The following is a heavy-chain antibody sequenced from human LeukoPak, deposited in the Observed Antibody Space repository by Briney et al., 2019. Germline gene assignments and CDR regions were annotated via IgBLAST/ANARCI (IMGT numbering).Heavy chain of an antibody. CDR3: ALASDYYDSSGYYLEI. CDR1: GESITELG. V-gene: IGHV1-24*01. Sequence: ASVKVSCKVSGESITELGMHRVRQSPGKGLEWMGGLVPENYQTIYAQDFQGRVTMTEDTSTDTAYMELSSLRSEDTAIYYCALASDYYDSSGYYLEIWGQGTLVTVSA. J-gene: IGHJ3*02. CDR2: LVPENYQT. D-gene: IGHD3-22*01.